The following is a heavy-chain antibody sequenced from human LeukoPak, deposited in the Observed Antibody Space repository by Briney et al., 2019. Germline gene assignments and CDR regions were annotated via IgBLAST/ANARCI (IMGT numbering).Heavy chain of an antibody. J-gene: IGHJ6*04. Sequence: PGGSLRLSCAASGFTFSSYAMSWVRQAPGKGLEWVSAISGSGGSTYYADSVKGRFTISRDNSMNTLYLQMNSLRAEDTAVYYCAKDGPGRDWSGSMDVWGKGTTVTVSS. CDR2: ISGSGGST. V-gene: IGHV3-23*01. CDR1: GFTFSSYA. D-gene: IGHD3-3*01. CDR3: AKDGPGRDWSGSMDV.